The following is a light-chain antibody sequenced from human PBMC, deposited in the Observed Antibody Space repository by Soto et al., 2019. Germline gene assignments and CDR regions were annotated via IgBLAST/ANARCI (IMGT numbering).Light chain of an antibody. J-gene: IGKJ1*01. V-gene: IGKV1-5*03. CDR3: QHYGNDFKWT. CDR2: KAS. Sequence: DIQMTQSPSTLSASVGDRVTITCRASQSVSNWLAWYQQKPGKAPKLLIYKASTLQSGIPSRFSGSGSGTEFTLTLSGLQPDDFATYYCQHYGNDFKWTFGRGPKVEV. CDR1: QSVSNW.